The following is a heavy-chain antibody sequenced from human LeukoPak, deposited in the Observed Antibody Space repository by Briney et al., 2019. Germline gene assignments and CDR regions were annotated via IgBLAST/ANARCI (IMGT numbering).Heavy chain of an antibody. CDR3: ARVRYSGYNYHASDI. J-gene: IGHJ3*02. V-gene: IGHV1-2*02. CDR2: INPNSGGT. CDR1: GYTFTGYY. Sequence: GASVKVSCKASGYTFTGYYMHWVRQAPGQGLEWMGWINPNSGGTNHAQKFQGRVTMTRDTSISTAYMELSRLRSDDTAVYYCARVRYSGYNYHASDIWGQGTMVTVSS. D-gene: IGHD5-12*01.